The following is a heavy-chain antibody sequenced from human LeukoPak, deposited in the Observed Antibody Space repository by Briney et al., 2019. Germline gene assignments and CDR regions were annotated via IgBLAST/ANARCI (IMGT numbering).Heavy chain of an antibody. CDR2: IDPNGGRT. J-gene: IGHJ3*02. CDR1: GYTFTRYY. CDR3: ARRWQQLVGRGGTTEQYDTFDI. D-gene: IGHD6-13*01. V-gene: IGHV1-46*01. Sequence: GASVKVSCKASGYTFTRYYIDWVRQAPGQGLEWMGIIDPNGGRTNYAQNFQGRITMTRDTSTSTVYLDLSSLRSEDTAVYYCARRWQQLVGRGGTTEQYDTFDIWGRGTKVTVSS.